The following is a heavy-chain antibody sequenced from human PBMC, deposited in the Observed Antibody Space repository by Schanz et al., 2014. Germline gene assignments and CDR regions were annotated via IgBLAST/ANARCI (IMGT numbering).Heavy chain of an antibody. Sequence: QLMQSGSEVRKPGASVKVSCKASGYIFGSHGMTWVRQAPGQGLEWMGRIIPILDKTNYAQKFQGRVTMTRDTSTSTVYMELSSLRSEDTAVYYCARDGEAAAGCDYWGQGTLVTVSS. CDR3: ARDGEAAAGCDY. V-gene: IGHV1-46*03. CDR2: IIPILDKT. J-gene: IGHJ4*02. CDR1: GYIFGSHG. D-gene: IGHD6-13*01.